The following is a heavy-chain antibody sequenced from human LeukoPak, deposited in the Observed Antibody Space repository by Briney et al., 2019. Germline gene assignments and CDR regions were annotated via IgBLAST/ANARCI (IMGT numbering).Heavy chain of an antibody. D-gene: IGHD3-10*01. V-gene: IGHV3-30-3*01. CDR3: ARVREGSYYDY. J-gene: IGHJ4*02. Sequence: PGRSLRLSCAASGFTFSSYAMHWVRQAPGKGLEWVAVISYDGSNKYYADSVKGRFTISRDNSKNTLYLQMNSLRAEDTAVYYCARVREGSYYDYWGQGTLVTVSS. CDR2: ISYDGSNK. CDR1: GFTFSSYA.